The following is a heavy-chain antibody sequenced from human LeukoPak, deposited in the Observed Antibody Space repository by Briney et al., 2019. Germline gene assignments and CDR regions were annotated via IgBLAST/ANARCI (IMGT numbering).Heavy chain of an antibody. CDR2: IHYSRGT. CDR3: ARVGDTSSYYYYLDY. V-gene: IGHV4-59*01. D-gene: IGHD3-22*01. CDR1: GGSISSYY. Sequence: SETLSLTCTVSGGSISSYYWSWIRQPPGKGLEWIGYIHYSRGTNYNPSLKSRVTISVDTSKNQFSLKLSSVTAADTAVYYCARVGDTSSYYYYLDYWGQGTLVTVSS. J-gene: IGHJ4*02.